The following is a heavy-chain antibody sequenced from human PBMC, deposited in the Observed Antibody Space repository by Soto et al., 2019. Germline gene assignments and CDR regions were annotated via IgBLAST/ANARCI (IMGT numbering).Heavy chain of an antibody. CDR3: ARGYCSGGSCGGAPSWFDP. J-gene: IGHJ5*02. CDR1: GFTFSSYS. D-gene: IGHD2-15*01. Sequence: PGGSLRLSCAASGFTFSSYSMNWVRQAPGKGLEWVSSISSSSSYIYYADSVKGRFTISRDNAKNSLYLQMNSLRAEDTAVYYCARGYCSGGSCGGAPSWFDPWGQGTLVTVSS. CDR2: ISSSSSYI. V-gene: IGHV3-21*01.